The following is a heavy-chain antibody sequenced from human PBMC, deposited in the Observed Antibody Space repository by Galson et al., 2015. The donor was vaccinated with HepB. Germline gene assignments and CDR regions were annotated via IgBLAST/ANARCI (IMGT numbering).Heavy chain of an antibody. J-gene: IGHJ4*02. CDR1: GFTFSRDG. Sequence: SLRLSCAASGFTFSRDGMHWVRQAPGKGLEWVAVIWYDGTNKYYADSVQGRFTISRDNFKNILYLQMNSLRAEDTAVYYCARGFGELAYFAHWGQGTLVTVSS. CDR2: IWYDGTNK. V-gene: IGHV3-33*08. D-gene: IGHD3-10*01. CDR3: ARGFGELAYFAH.